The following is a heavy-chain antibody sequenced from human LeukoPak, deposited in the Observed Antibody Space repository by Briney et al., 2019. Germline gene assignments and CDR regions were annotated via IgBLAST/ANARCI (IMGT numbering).Heavy chain of an antibody. D-gene: IGHD4-17*01. J-gene: IGHJ3*01. CDR3: AKHTRYGHYNPSDV. CDR1: GGSVSAFY. Sequence: RPSETLSLTCTVSGGSVSAFYWSWLRQPPGEELEWIGYSHTSGSTGYNPSLESRVSISIDTSNNQLSLRVTSVTAADTAVYYCAKHTRYGHYNPSDVWGQGTMVTVST. CDR2: SHTSGST. V-gene: IGHV4-4*09.